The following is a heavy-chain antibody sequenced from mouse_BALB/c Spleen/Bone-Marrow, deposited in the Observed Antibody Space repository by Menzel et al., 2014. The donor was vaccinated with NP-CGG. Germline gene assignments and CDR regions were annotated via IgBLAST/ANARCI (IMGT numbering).Heavy chain of an antibody. CDR2: INPSNGRT. J-gene: IGHJ2*01. V-gene: IGHV1S81*02. D-gene: IGHD1-1*01. CDR1: GYTFTSYW. Sequence: GAELVKPGASVKLSCKASGYTFTSYWMHWVKQRPGQGLEWIGEINPSNGRTNYNEKFKSKATLTVDKSSSAAYMQLSSLTSEDSAVCYCARRTTTVVATDYWGQGTTLTVSS. CDR3: ARRTTTVVATDY.